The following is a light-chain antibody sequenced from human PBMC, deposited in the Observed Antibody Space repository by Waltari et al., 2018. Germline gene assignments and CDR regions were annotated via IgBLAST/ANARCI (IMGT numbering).Light chain of an antibody. Sequence: QSVLTQPPSVSGAPGQRVIISCTGSSSNIGAGYEVHWYQQLPGTAPKLVIADTTYRSSGVPDRFSGSKSGTSGSLAITGLQAEDEGDYYCQSYDRSLSGSVFGIGTKVTVL. V-gene: IGLV1-40*01. J-gene: IGLJ1*01. CDR2: DTT. CDR3: QSYDRSLSGSV. CDR1: SSNIGAGYE.